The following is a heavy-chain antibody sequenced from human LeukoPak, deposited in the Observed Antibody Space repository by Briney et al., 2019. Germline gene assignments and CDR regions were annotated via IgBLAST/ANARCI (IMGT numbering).Heavy chain of an antibody. V-gene: IGHV4-38-2*01. CDR3: ARLGWGYYDPLGVDY. CDR2: IYHSGST. D-gene: IGHD3-3*01. Sequence: SETLSLTCAVPGYSISSGYYWGWIRPPPGKGLEWIGSIYHSGSTYYNPSLKSRVTISVDTSKNQFSLKLSSVTAADTAVYYCARLGWGYYDPLGVDYWGQGTLVTVSS. CDR1: GYSISSGYY. J-gene: IGHJ4*02.